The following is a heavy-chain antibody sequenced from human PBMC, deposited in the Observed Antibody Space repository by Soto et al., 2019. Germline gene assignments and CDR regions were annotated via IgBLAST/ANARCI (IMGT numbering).Heavy chain of an antibody. J-gene: IGHJ4*02. D-gene: IGHD3-22*01. Sequence: QVQLQQWGAGLLKPSETLSLTCAVYGGSFSGYYWSWIRQPPGKGLEWIGEINHSGSTNYNPSLKSRVTISVDTPKNQFSLMLSSVTAADTAVYDCARDYDSSGYLGLDYWGQGTLVTVSS. V-gene: IGHV4-34*01. CDR3: ARDYDSSGYLGLDY. CDR2: INHSGST. CDR1: GGSFSGYY.